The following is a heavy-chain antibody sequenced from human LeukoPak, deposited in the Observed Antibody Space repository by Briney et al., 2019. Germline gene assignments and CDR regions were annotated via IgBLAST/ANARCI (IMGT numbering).Heavy chain of an antibody. Sequence: GGSLRLSCAASGFTFSSYGMNWVRQAPGKGLEWVSSISSSSSYIYYADSVKGRFTISRDNSKNTLYLQMNSLRAEDTAVYYCASRNLNYYDSSGYYDAFDIWGQGTMVTVSS. J-gene: IGHJ3*02. CDR2: ISSSSSYI. V-gene: IGHV3-21*04. D-gene: IGHD3-22*01. CDR3: ASRNLNYYDSSGYYDAFDI. CDR1: GFTFSSYG.